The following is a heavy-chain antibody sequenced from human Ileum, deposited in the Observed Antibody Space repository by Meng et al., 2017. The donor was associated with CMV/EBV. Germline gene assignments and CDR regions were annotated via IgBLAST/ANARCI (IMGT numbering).Heavy chain of an antibody. J-gene: IGHJ4*02. V-gene: IGHV4-61*01. Sequence: SDPLSLTCTVSGGSVSSSNYYWSWIRQPPGKGLEWIGYIYYSGSTSYSPSLKSRVTISVDTSKHQFSLNLSSVTAADTAVYYCAITQFGVVIHDYWGQGTLVTVSS. D-gene: IGHD3-3*01. CDR3: AITQFGVVIHDY. CDR1: GGSVSSSNYY. CDR2: IYYSGST.